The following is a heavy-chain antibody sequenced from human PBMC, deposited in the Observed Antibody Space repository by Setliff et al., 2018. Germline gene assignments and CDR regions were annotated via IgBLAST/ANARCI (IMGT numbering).Heavy chain of an antibody. Sequence: GESLTISCKGSGYTFTKYWIGWVRQMPGKGLEWMGIIDPADSDTTYSPSFQGQVTISADKSIGTAYLQWSSLKASDTAIYYCARRGWGSSSGDCYSPKGCYYYYMDVWGKGTTVTVSS. J-gene: IGHJ6*03. V-gene: IGHV5-51*01. CDR2: IDPADSDT. D-gene: IGHD2-21*02. CDR1: GYTFTKYW. CDR3: ARRGWGSSSGDCYSPKGCYYYYMDV.